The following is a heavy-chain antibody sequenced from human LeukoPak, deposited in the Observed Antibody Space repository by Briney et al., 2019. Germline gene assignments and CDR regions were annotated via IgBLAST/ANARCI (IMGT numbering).Heavy chain of an antibody. CDR2: IYSGGTT. CDR3: SISPSWGV. J-gene: IGHJ6*04. D-gene: IGHD3-16*01. Sequence: PGGSLRLSCAASGFTVINNYMTLVRQAPGKGLEWVSVIYSGGTTHYADSVKGRFTISRDNSKNTLYLQMNSLRVDDTAVYYCSISPSWGVWGKGTTVTVSS. V-gene: IGHV3-53*01. CDR1: GFTVINNY.